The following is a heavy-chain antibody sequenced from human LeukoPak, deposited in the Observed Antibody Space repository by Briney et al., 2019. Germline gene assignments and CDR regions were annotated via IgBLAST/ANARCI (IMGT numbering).Heavy chain of an antibody. V-gene: IGHV3-21*01. J-gene: IGHJ6*02. CDR3: ARDVIVDTAMAPLCYGMDV. Sequence: GGSLRLSCAASGFTFSSYSMNWVRQAPGKGLEWVSSISSSSSYIYYADSVKGRFTISRDNAKNSLYLQMNSLRAEDTAVYYCARDVIVDTAMAPLCYGMDVWGQGTTVTVSS. CDR1: GFTFSSYS. D-gene: IGHD5-18*01. CDR2: ISSSSSYI.